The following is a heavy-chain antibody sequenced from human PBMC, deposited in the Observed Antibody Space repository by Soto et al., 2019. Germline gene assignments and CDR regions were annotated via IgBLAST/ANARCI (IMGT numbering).Heavy chain of an antibody. Sequence: GGSLRLSCAASGSTFSSYAMSWVRQAPGKGLEWVSAISGSGGSTYYADSVKGRFTISRDNSKNTLYLQMSSLRAEDTAVYYCAKDQRGPYYFDYWGQGTLVTVSS. CDR3: AKDQRGPYYFDY. J-gene: IGHJ4*02. CDR1: GSTFSSYA. V-gene: IGHV3-23*01. CDR2: ISGSGGST.